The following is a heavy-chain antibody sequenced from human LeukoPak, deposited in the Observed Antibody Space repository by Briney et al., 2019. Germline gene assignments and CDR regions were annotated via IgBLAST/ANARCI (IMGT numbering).Heavy chain of an antibody. CDR3: ARDSRTTGTTSGYFDY. CDR1: GFTFSSYS. J-gene: IGHJ4*02. D-gene: IGHD1-1*01. V-gene: IGHV3-21*01. CDR2: ISSSSSDI. Sequence: GGSLRLSCAASGFTFSSYSLNWVRQAPGKGLEWVSSISSSSSDIYYAVSVKGRFTISRDNAKSSLYLQMNSLRAEDTAVYYCARDSRTTGTTSGYFDYWGQGTLVTVSS.